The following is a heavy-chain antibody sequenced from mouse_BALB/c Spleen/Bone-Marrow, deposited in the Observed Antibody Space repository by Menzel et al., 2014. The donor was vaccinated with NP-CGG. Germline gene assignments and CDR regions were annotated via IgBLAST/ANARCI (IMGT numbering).Heavy chain of an antibody. CDR1: GFTFSSYG. Sequence: EVQVVESGGDLVKPGGSLKLSCAASGFTFSSYGMSWVRQTPDKRLEWVATISSGGSYTYYPGSVKGRFTISRDNAKNTLYLQMSSLKSEDTAMYYCARQTYYDYDGYFDYWGQGTTLTVSS. CDR2: ISSGGSYT. CDR3: ARQTYYDYDGYFDY. J-gene: IGHJ2*01. D-gene: IGHD2-4*01. V-gene: IGHV5-6*01.